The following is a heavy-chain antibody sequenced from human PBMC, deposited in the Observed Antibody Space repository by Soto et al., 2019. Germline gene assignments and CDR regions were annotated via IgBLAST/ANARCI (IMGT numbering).Heavy chain of an antibody. D-gene: IGHD3-22*01. Sequence: PGGSLRLSCAASGFTFSAYTMHWVRQAPGRGMEWIAYISGDGSTTFYADSVKGRFTISRDKAKKSLYLQMNSLRDDDTAVYYCARDRFYYDSSGYYFGYYFDYWGRGT. CDR3: ARDRFYYDSSGYYFGYYFDY. CDR2: ISGDGSTT. J-gene: IGHJ4*02. CDR1: GFTFSAYT. V-gene: IGHV3-48*02.